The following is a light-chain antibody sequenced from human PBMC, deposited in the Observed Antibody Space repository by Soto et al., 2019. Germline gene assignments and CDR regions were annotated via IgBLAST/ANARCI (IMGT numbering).Light chain of an antibody. CDR2: GNS. CDR3: QSYDSSLSAVV. CDR1: SSNVGNNF. Sequence: QSVLTQPPSASGTPGQRVTFSCSGTSSNVGNNFVYWYQQLPGTAPKLFIYGNSNRPSGVPDRFSGSKSGTSASLAITGLQAEDEADYYCQSYDSSLSAVVFGGGTKLTVL. V-gene: IGLV1-40*01. J-gene: IGLJ2*01.